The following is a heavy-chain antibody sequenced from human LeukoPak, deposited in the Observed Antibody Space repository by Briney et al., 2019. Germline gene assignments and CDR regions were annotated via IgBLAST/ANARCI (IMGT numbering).Heavy chain of an antibody. CDR3: ARPDSSGYYPDY. CDR2: ISGSGGST. J-gene: IGHJ4*02. Sequence: GGSLRLSCAASGFTFSSYAMSRVRQAPGKGLEWVSAISGSGGSTYYADSVKGRFTISRDNSKNTLYLQMNSLRAEDTAVYYCARPDSSGYYPDYWGQGTLVTVSS. D-gene: IGHD3-22*01. V-gene: IGHV3-23*01. CDR1: GFTFSSYA.